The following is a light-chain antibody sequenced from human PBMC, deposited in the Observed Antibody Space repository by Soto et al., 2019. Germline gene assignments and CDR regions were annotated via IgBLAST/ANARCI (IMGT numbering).Light chain of an antibody. J-gene: IGKJ1*01. CDR3: QQCYGTPT. CDR2: GAS. CDR1: QTISSY. V-gene: IGKV1-39*01. Sequence: DIQMTQSPSPLSASVGDRVTITCRASQTISSYLNWYQQKPGKAPKFLIYGASSLQSGVPSRFSGGGSGTDFNLTISSLQPEDFATYYCQQCYGTPTFGQGTKVEIK.